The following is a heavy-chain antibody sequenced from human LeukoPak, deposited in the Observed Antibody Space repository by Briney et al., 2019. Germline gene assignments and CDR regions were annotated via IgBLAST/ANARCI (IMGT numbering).Heavy chain of an antibody. V-gene: IGHV1-8*01. D-gene: IGHD3-16*02. CDR2: MNPNSGNT. CDR3: ARGFSNGLSGSYRLYYMDV. Sequence: GASVKVSCKASGYTFTSYDINWVRQATGQGLEWMGWMNPNSGNTGYAQKFQGRVTMTRNTSISTAYMELSSLRSEDTAVYYCARGFSNGLSGSYRLYYMDVWGKGTTVTVSS. J-gene: IGHJ6*03. CDR1: GYTFTSYD.